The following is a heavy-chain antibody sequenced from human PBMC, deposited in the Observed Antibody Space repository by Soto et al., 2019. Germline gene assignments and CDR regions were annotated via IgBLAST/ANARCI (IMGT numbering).Heavy chain of an antibody. CDR3: AKVGGPRSYLNPQDTFDS. V-gene: IGHV3-23*01. J-gene: IGHJ3*02. CDR2: ISGSGDNI. CDR1: GFTFSSYA. Sequence: EVQLLESGGGLVQPGGSLRLSCAASGFTFSSYAMSWVRQAPGKGLEGVSAISGSGDNIYYADSVKGRYTISRDNSKNTLWLQKTSLRAEDRAVYYCAKVGGPRSYLNPQDTFDSWGQGTLVTVSS. D-gene: IGHD3-10*01.